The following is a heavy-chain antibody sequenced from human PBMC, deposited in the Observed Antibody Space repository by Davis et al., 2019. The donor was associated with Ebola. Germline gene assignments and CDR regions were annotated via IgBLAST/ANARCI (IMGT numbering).Heavy chain of an antibody. CDR3: ARKDAGSNPFDC. Sequence: GESLKISCAASGFTFSSYTMNWVRQAPGKGLEWVSAISGSGGSTYYADSVKGRFTISRDNSKNTLYLQMNSLRAEDTAVYYCARKDAGSNPFDCWGQGTLVTVSS. J-gene: IGHJ4*02. V-gene: IGHV3-23*01. CDR1: GFTFSSYT. D-gene: IGHD1-26*01. CDR2: ISGSGGST.